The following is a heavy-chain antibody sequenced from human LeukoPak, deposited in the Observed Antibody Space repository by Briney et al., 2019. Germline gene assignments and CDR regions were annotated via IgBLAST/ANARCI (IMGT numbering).Heavy chain of an antibody. CDR2: IKQDGSEM. V-gene: IGHV3-7*03. J-gene: IGHJ4*02. Sequence: GSLRLSCAASGFIFSSYWMSWVRQAPGKGLEWVANIKQDGSEMYYVDSVKCRFTISRDNGKNSLYLQINSLRAEDTAVYYCGRDRRYMTTVTTATDYWGQGTLVTVSS. D-gene: IGHD4-17*01. CDR1: GFIFSSYW. CDR3: GRDRRYMTTVTTATDY.